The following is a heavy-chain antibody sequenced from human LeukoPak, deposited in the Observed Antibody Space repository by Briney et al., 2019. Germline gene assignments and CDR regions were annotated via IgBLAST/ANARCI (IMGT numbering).Heavy chain of an antibody. D-gene: IGHD5-12*01. V-gene: IGHV3-9*01. CDR3: AKARYSGYDPPVIDY. CDR1: GFTFDDYA. J-gene: IGHJ4*02. Sequence: PGGSLRLSCAASGFTFDDYAMHWVRQAPGKGLEWVSGISWNSGSIGYTDSVKGRFTISRDNAKNSLYLQMNSLRAEDTALYYCAKARYSGYDPPVIDYWGQGTLVTVSS. CDR2: ISWNSGSI.